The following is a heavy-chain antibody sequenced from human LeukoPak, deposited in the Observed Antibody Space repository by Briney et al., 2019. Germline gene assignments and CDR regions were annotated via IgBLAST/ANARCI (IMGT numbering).Heavy chain of an antibody. J-gene: IGHJ4*02. D-gene: IGHD1-1*01. Sequence: GGSLRLSCVASGFTFSSYAMSWVRQAPGKGLEWVSVISGSGGSTYYRDSVKGRFTISRDNSKNTVYLQMNSLRAEDTPVYYCAKDGTTTITFDYWGQGTLVAVSS. CDR2: ISGSGGST. CDR1: GFTFSSYA. CDR3: AKDGTTTITFDY. V-gene: IGHV3-23*01.